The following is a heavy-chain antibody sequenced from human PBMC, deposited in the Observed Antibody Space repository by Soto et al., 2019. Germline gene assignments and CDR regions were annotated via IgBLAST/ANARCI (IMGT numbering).Heavy chain of an antibody. CDR1: GYTFTSYC. V-gene: IGHV1-18*04. J-gene: IGHJ5*02. Sequence: ASVKVSCKASGYTFTSYCMSWVRQAPGQGLEWMGWISAYNGNTNYAQKLQGRVTMTTDTSTSTAYMELRSLRSDDTAVYYCARDPSQNYYDSSGYRFDPWGQGTLVTVSS. CDR2: ISAYNGNT. CDR3: ARDPSQNYYDSSGYRFDP. D-gene: IGHD3-22*01.